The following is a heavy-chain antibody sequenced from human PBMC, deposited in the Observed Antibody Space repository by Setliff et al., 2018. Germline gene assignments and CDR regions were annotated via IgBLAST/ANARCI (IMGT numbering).Heavy chain of an antibody. Sequence: GGSLRLSCAASGFTFDDYAVHWVRQAPGKGLEWASGISWNSGSIGYADSVKGRFTISRDNAKNSLYLQMNSLRAEDMALYYCAKDYDSSGYPRYYFDYWGQGTLVTVSS. J-gene: IGHJ4*02. V-gene: IGHV3-9*03. CDR2: ISWNSGSI. D-gene: IGHD3-22*01. CDR1: GFTFDDYA. CDR3: AKDYDSSGYPRYYFDY.